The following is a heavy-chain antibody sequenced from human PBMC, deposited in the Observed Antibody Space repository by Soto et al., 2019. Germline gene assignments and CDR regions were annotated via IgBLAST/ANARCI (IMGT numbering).Heavy chain of an antibody. CDR3: ARSAGSFGGGSYLGL. J-gene: IGHJ5*02. CDR1: AGSIRCFY. V-gene: IGHV4-34*01. Sequence: PSETRSLTWTVSAGSIRCFYWNWIRQPPGKGLEWIGEFNPGGSTHYSPSLRSRVTISVETSKNQVSLMLTSMTAADTVMYFCARSAGSFGGGSYLGLWGQGTPVTVSS. CDR2: FNPGGST. D-gene: IGHD1-26*01.